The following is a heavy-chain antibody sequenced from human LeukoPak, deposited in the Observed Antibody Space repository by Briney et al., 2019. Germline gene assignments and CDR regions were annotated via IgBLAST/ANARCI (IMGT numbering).Heavy chain of an antibody. V-gene: IGHV3-23*01. CDR2: ISTSGATT. Sequence: GGSLRLSCAASGFTFNSFAMTWVRQAPGKGLEWVSIISTSGATTYYASSVLGRFTISRDNSKNTLYLQMNSLRAEDTAVYYCARVAGDSPPFYFDYWGQGTLDTVSS. CDR3: ARVAGDSPPFYFDY. J-gene: IGHJ4*02. CDR1: GFTFNSFA. D-gene: IGHD3-22*01.